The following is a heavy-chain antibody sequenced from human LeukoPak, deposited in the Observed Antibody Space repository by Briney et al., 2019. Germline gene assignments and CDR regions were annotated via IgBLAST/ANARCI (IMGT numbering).Heavy chain of an antibody. J-gene: IGHJ6*04. CDR1: GFTFSSHW. CDR2: IKKDGSEK. V-gene: IGHV3-7*01. CDR3: AELGITMIGGV. D-gene: IGHD3-10*02. Sequence: GGSLRLSCAASGFTFSSHWMSWVRQAPGKGLEWVANIKKDGSEKYYVDSVKGRFTISRDNAKTSLYLQMNSLRAEDTAVYYCAELGITMIGGVWGKGTTVTISS.